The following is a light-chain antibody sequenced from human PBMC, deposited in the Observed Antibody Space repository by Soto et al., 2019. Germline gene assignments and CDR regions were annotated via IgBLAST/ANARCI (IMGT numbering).Light chain of an antibody. CDR2: KAS. Sequence: DIQMTQSPSTLSASVGDRVTITCRASQSIDSWLAWYQQKPGIGPKLLISKASSLESGVPSRFSGSGSGTEFTLTISSLQPEDFATYSCQQYKSYPWTFGQGTKVEIK. CDR1: QSIDSW. V-gene: IGKV1-5*03. CDR3: QQYKSYPWT. J-gene: IGKJ1*01.